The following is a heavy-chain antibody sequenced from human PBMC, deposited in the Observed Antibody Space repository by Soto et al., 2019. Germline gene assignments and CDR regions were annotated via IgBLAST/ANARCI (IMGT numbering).Heavy chain of an antibody. D-gene: IGHD2-2*01. Sequence: GGSLRLSCAASGFTFSSHWMNWVRQAPGKGLEWVANIKEDGSKKNYVHSVKGRFTVSRDNGKNSLYLQMDSLRAEDTAVYYCARAGASCYCSDYRGPGTLVTVHS. CDR2: IKEDGSKK. V-gene: IGHV3-7*04. CDR1: GFTFSSHW. CDR3: ARAGASCYCSDY. J-gene: IGHJ4*02.